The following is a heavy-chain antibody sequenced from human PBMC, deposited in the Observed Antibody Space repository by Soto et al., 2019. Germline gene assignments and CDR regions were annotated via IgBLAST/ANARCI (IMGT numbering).Heavy chain of an antibody. J-gene: IGHJ4*02. Sequence: QVQLVESGGGVVQPGRSLRLSCAASGFTFSSYAMHWVRQAPGKGLEWVAVISYDGSNKYYADSVKGRFTISRDNSKNTLYLQMNSLRAEDTAVYYCARVEWELLSTLFDYWGQGTPVTVSS. CDR2: ISYDGSNK. CDR3: ARVEWELLSTLFDY. D-gene: IGHD1-26*01. CDR1: GFTFSSYA. V-gene: IGHV3-30-3*01.